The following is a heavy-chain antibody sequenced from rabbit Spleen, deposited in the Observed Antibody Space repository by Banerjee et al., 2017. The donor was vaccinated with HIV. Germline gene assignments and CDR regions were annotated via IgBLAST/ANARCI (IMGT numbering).Heavy chain of an antibody. CDR3: SRDLVAVIGWNFNL. CDR2: INTATGKA. D-gene: IGHD1-1*01. V-gene: IGHV1S45*01. J-gene: IGHJ4*01. CDR1: GFSFSDRDV. Sequence: QEQLEESGGGLVKPEGSLTLTCKASGFSFSDRDVMCWVRQAPGKGLEWIACINTATGKAVYASWAKCLFMMSRTSSTTVTLQMTSMTVADTATYFCSRDLVAVIGWNFNLWGPGSLVTVS.